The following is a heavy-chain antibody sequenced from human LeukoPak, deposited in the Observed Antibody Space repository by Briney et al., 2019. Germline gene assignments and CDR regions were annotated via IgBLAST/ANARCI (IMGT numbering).Heavy chain of an antibody. CDR1: GGSISSYY. CDR2: IYHSGST. D-gene: IGHD2-21*02. J-gene: IGHJ2*01. CDR3: ARPSCGGDCPKTYWYFDL. V-gene: IGHV4-59*08. Sequence: PSETLSLTCTVSGGSISSYYWSWIRQPPGKGLEWFGYIYHSGSTNYNPSLKSRVTISIDTSKNQFSLKVSSVTAADTAVYYCARPSCGGDCPKTYWYFDLWGRGTLVTVSS.